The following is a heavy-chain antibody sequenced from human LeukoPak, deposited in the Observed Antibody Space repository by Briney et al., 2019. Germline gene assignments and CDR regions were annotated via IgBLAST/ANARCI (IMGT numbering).Heavy chain of an antibody. CDR2: VNHSGST. CDR3: ARGPANDYVWGSYRWYWFDP. Sequence: SETLSLTCAVYGGSFSGYYWSWIRQPPGKGLEWIGEVNHSGSTNYNPSLKSRVTISVDTSKNQFSLKLSSVTAADTAVYYCARGPANDYVWGSYRWYWFDPWGQGTLVTVSS. CDR1: GGSFSGYY. V-gene: IGHV4-34*01. J-gene: IGHJ5*02. D-gene: IGHD3-16*02.